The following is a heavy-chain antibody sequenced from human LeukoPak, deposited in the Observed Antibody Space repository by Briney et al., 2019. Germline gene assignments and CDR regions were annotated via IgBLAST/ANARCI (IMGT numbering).Heavy chain of an antibody. CDR3: AREKIVGASKFDY. Sequence: PGGSLRLSCAASGFTFSSYGMHWVRQAPGKGLEWVAVISYDGSNKYYADSVKGRFTISRDNSKNTLYLQMNSLRVEDTAVYYCAREKIVGASKFDYWGQGTLVTVSP. CDR1: GFTFSSYG. D-gene: IGHD1-26*01. J-gene: IGHJ4*02. V-gene: IGHV3-30*03. CDR2: ISYDGSNK.